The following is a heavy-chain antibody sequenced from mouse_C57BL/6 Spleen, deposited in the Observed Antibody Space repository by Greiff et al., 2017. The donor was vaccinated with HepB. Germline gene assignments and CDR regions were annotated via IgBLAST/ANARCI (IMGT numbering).Heavy chain of an antibody. CDR1: GFTFTDYY. CDR2: IRNKANGYTT. Sequence: EVKVVESGGGLVQPGGSLSLSCAASGFTFTDYYMSWVRQPPGKALEWLGFIRNKANGYTTEYSASVKGRFTISRDNSQSILYLQMNALRAEDSATYYCARYEAGLDYWGQGTTLTVSS. CDR3: ARYEAGLDY. D-gene: IGHD4-1*01. V-gene: IGHV7-3*01. J-gene: IGHJ2*01.